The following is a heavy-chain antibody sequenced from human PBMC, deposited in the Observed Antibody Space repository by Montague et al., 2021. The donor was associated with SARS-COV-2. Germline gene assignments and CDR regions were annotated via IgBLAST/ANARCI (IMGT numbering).Heavy chain of an antibody. CDR2: INHSGST. CDR3: ARGYQLRFLEWSSRQSTFDY. V-gene: IGHV4-34*01. CDR1: GGSISFYY. J-gene: IGHJ4*02. Sequence: SETLSLTCTVSGGSISFYYWSWIRQPPGKGLEWIGEINHSGSTNYNPSLKSRVTISVDTSKNQFSLKLSSVTAADTAVYYCARGYQLRFLEWSSRQSTFDYWGQGTLVTVSS. D-gene: IGHD3-3*01.